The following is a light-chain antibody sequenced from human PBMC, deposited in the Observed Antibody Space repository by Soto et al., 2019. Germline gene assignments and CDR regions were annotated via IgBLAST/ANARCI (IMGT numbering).Light chain of an antibody. Sequence: DIQVTQSPSSLSASVGDRVTITCRASQSIFNYLNWYQQKPGKAPKLLIYAASSLQSGVLSRFSGGGAGTDFTLTISSLQPEDFATYYCQQSYSSPWTFGLGTKVEIK. J-gene: IGKJ1*01. V-gene: IGKV1-39*01. CDR1: QSIFNY. CDR2: AAS. CDR3: QQSYSSPWT.